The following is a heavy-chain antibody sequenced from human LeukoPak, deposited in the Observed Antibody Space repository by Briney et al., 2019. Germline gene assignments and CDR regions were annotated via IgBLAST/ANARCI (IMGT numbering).Heavy chain of an antibody. CDR3: ARGWSYYDFWSGYFPKARYQYNWFDP. CDR2: MNPNSGNT. J-gene: IGHJ5*02. V-gene: IGHV1-8*01. D-gene: IGHD3-3*01. Sequence: ASVKVSCTASGYTFTSYDINWARQATGQGLEWMGWMNPNSGNTGYTQKFQGRVTMTRNTSISTAYMELSSLRSEDTAVYYCARGWSYYDFWSGYFPKARYQYNWFDPWGQGTLVTVSS. CDR1: GYTFTSYD.